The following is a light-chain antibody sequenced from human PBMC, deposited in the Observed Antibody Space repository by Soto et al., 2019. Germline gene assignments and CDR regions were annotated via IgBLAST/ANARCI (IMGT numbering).Light chain of an antibody. CDR1: SSDVGGYNY. CDR3: CSYAGSYTYVI. Sequence: QSALTQPRSVSGSPGQSVSITCTGTSSDVGGYNYVSWYQQQPGKAPKLIIYDATKRPSGVPDRFSASKSGDTASLTISGLQAEDEADYYCCSYAGSYTYVIFGGGTKVTVL. CDR2: DAT. J-gene: IGLJ2*01. V-gene: IGLV2-11*01.